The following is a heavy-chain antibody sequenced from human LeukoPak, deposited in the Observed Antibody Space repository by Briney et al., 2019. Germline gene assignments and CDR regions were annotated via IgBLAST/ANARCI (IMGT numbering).Heavy chain of an antibody. CDR3: AKDVVPDSGWDLDY. J-gene: IGHJ4*02. V-gene: IGHV3-23*01. Sequence: GGSLRLSCAASGFTFSTYSMTWVRQGPGKGLEWVSSIYPSGDSTFYADSVKGRFAISRDNSKNTLYLRMSSLRTEDTAIYYCAKDVVPDSGWDLDYWGQGTLVTVSS. CDR2: IYPSGDST. D-gene: IGHD6-19*01. CDR1: GFTFSTYS.